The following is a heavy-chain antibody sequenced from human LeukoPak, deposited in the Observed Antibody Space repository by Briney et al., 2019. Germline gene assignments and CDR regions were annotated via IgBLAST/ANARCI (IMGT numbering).Heavy chain of an antibody. V-gene: IGHV3-15*01. D-gene: IGHD6-13*01. CDR1: GFTFSNAW. Sequence: GGSLRLSCAASGFTFSNAWMSWVRQAPGKGLEWVGRIKSKTGGGTTDYAAPVKGRFTISRDDSKNTLYLQMNSLKTEDTAVYYCTTSGYSSNGYYYYYMDVWGKGTTVTVSS. CDR3: TTSGYSSNGYYYYYMDV. J-gene: IGHJ6*03. CDR2: IKSKTGGGTT.